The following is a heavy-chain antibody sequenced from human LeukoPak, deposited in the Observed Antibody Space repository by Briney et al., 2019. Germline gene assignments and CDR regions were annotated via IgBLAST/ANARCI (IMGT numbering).Heavy chain of an antibody. D-gene: IGHD3-22*01. Sequence: PGGSLRLSCTTSGFTFGDYVMSWVRQAPGKGLEWVGFIRAKPYGGTTEYAASVKGRFTISRDGSKSIAYLQMNSLRTDDTAVYYCASPVFLEKDTSAYYFWGQGTLVTVSS. CDR2: IRAKPYGGTT. J-gene: IGHJ4*02. V-gene: IGHV3-49*04. CDR1: GFTFGDYV. CDR3: ASPVFLEKDTSAYYF.